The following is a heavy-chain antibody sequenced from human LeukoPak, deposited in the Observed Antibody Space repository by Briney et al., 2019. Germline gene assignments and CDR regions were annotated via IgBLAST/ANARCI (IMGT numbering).Heavy chain of an antibody. CDR2: ILTSGDT. J-gene: IGHJ3*02. CDR1: GGSISGNA. D-gene: IGHD1-1*01. Sequence: SETLSLTCTVSGGSISGNAWNRVRQPAGKGLEWIGRILTSGDTVYNPSLESRATMSLDTSKNQFSLKLNSLTAADTAVYYCARRFNSGNDDVFDIWGQGTMVAVSS. CDR3: ARRFNSGNDDVFDI. V-gene: IGHV4-4*07.